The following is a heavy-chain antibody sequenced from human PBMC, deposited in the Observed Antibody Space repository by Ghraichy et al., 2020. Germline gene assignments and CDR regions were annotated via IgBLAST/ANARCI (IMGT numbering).Heavy chain of an antibody. CDR1: GDSISSYY. CDR3: TRSFDV. J-gene: IGHJ2*01. CDR2: IYYSGST. Sequence: SETLSLTCTVSGDSISSYYWNWFRQPPGKGLEWIGDIYYSGSTNYNPSLKSRVTISVDMSKNQFSLKLSSVTAADTAVYYCTRSFDVWGRGTLVTVSS. V-gene: IGHV4-59*08.